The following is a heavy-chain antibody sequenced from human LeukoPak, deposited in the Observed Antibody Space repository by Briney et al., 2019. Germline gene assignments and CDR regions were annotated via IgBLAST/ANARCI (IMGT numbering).Heavy chain of an antibody. J-gene: IGHJ5*02. Sequence: GASVKVSCKASGYTFTGYYMHWVRQAPGQGLEWMGWINPNSGGTNYAQKFQGRVTMTTDTSTSTAYMELRSLRSDDTAVYYCARDYDFWSGYYTVGGFDPWGQGTLVTVSS. D-gene: IGHD3-3*01. CDR2: INPNSGGT. CDR1: GYTFTGYY. V-gene: IGHV1-2*02. CDR3: ARDYDFWSGYYTVGGFDP.